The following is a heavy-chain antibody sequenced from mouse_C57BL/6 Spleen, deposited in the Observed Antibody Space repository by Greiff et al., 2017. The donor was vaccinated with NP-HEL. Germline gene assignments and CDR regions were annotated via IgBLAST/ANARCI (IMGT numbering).Heavy chain of an antibody. CDR1: GYAFTNYL. CDR3: ARSRITTVEDYAMDY. D-gene: IGHD1-1*01. J-gene: IGHJ4*01. Sequence: VKLMESGAELVRPGTSVKVSCKASGYAFTNYLIEWVKQRPGQGLEWIGVINPGGGGTNYNEKFKGKATLTADKSSSTAYMQLSSLTSEDSAVYFCARSRITTVEDYAMDYWGQGTSVTVSS. V-gene: IGHV1-54*01. CDR2: INPGGGGT.